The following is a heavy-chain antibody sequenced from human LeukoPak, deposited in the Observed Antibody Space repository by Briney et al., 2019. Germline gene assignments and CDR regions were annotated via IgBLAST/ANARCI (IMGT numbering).Heavy chain of an antibody. CDR1: GFTFRSYW. CDR2: INSEGSST. Sequence: GGSLRLSCAASGFTFRSYWMNWVRQGPGKGLAWASRINSEGSSTSYADSVKGRFFISRDNAKNMVYLQMNGLRDEDTAVYYCARAPGGAPGINWFDPWGQGTLVTVSS. J-gene: IGHJ5*02. CDR3: ARAPGGAPGINWFDP. V-gene: IGHV3-74*01. D-gene: IGHD3-16*01.